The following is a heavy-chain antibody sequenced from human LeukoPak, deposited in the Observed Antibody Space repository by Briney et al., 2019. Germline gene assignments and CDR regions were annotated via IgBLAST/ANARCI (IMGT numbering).Heavy chain of an antibody. Sequence: ASVKVSCKASGYTFTGYYMHWVRQAPGQGLEWMGWINPNSGGTNYAQKFQGRVTVTRDTSISTAYMELSRLRSDDTAVYYCAREGDIVLMSAFDIWGQGTMVTVSS. CDR2: INPNSGGT. J-gene: IGHJ3*02. CDR3: AREGDIVLMSAFDI. V-gene: IGHV1-2*02. D-gene: IGHD2-8*01. CDR1: GYTFTGYY.